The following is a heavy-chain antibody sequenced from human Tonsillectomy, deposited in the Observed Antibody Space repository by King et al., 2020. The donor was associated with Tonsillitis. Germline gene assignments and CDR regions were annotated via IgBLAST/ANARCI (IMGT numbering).Heavy chain of an antibody. CDR2: ISYDGSNK. CDR1: RFTFSSYA. CDR3: ARASSKYCSGGSCYSSPFDY. V-gene: IGHV3-30-3*01. D-gene: IGHD2-15*01. Sequence: QLVQSGGGVVQPGRSLRLSCAASRFTFSSYAMHWVRQAPGNGQEWVTLISYDGSNKYYADSVKGRFTISRDNSKNTLYLQMNSLRAEDTAVYYCARASSKYCSGGSCYSSPFDYWGQGTLVTVSS. J-gene: IGHJ4*02.